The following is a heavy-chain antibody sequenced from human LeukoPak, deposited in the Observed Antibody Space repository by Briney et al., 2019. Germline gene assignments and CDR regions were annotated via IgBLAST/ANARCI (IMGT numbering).Heavy chain of an antibody. CDR3: ARVLRKGFWRDYYYYGMDV. Sequence: ASVKVSCKASGYTFTSYGISWVRQAPGQGLEWMGWISAYNGNTNYAQKLQGRVTMTTDTSTSTAYMELRSLRSDDTAVYYCARVLRKGFWRDYYYYGMDVWGQGTTVTVSS. CDR1: GYTFTSYG. CDR2: ISAYNGNT. V-gene: IGHV1-18*04. D-gene: IGHD3-3*01. J-gene: IGHJ6*02.